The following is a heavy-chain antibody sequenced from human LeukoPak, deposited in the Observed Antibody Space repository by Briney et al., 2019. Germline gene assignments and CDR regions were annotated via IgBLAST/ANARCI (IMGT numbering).Heavy chain of an antibody. Sequence: GESLRISCKCSGFDFTAYGIAWVRQMPGKGLEWMGNIYPGGSNGRYSPSFQGQVTMSADKSITTVYLQWSSLKASDTAMYYCARNFPRAWFGFWGQGSLVTVSS. CDR3: ARNFPRAWFGF. CDR2: IYPGGSNG. J-gene: IGHJ4*02. D-gene: IGHD3-3*01. V-gene: IGHV5-51*01. CDR1: GFDFTAYG.